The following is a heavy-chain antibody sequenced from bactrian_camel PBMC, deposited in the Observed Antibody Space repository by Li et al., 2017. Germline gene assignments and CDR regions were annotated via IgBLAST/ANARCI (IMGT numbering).Heavy chain of an antibody. CDR3: SADCPAIVGWGRDNY. Sequence: HVQLVESGGGSVQAGGSLRLSCRVSAYTDCNYAMSWYRQAPGKEREFVAEVDASGGTRYLDSVKGRFTISGGAATGTLYPQMNRLTTDDTGTYYCSADCPAIVGWGRDNYWGQGTQVTVS. D-gene: IGHD1*01. CDR1: AYTDCNYA. V-gene: IGHV3S55*01. CDR2: VDASGGT. J-gene: IGHJ4*01.